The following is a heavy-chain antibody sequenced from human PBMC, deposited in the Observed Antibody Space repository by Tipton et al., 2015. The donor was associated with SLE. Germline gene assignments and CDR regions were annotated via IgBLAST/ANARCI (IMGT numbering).Heavy chain of an antibody. Sequence: LRLSCAVSGYSISSGYYWGWIRQPPGKGLEWIGSIYHSGSTYYNPSLKSRVTISVDTSKNQFSLKLSSVTAADTAVYYCARGVPAFDYWGQGTLVTVSS. V-gene: IGHV4-38-2*01. J-gene: IGHJ4*02. D-gene: IGHD2-2*01. CDR2: IYHSGST. CDR3: ARGVPAFDY. CDR1: GYSISSGYY.